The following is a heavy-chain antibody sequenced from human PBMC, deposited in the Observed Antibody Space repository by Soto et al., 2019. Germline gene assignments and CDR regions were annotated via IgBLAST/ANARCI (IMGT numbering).Heavy chain of an antibody. D-gene: IGHD3-3*01. Sequence: QVQLQQRGAGLLKPSETLSLTCVVDGESFSGYYWTWIRQPPGKGLEWIGEINDSGSTNHKPSLKRRVTMSTDTSKNQFSLNLRSVTAADTGVYYCAKGGRFPEARYYFLDVWGNGTTVTVSS. J-gene: IGHJ6*03. CDR1: GESFSGYY. CDR3: AKGGRFPEARYYFLDV. CDR2: INDSGST. V-gene: IGHV4-34*01.